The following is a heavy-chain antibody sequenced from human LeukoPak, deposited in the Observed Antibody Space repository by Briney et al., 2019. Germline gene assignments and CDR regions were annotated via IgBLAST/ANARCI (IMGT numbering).Heavy chain of an antibody. CDR2: IRSKGDGGTT. CDR3: ATDVPTAIPQIDY. J-gene: IGHJ4*02. V-gene: IGHV3-15*01. Sequence: GGSLRLSCAASGLIFSNAWMSWVRQAPGKGLEWVARIRSKGDGGTTEYAASVRGRFIISRDDSKNMMFLQMDSLKNEDTAVYYCATDVPTAIPQIDYWGQGTLVTVSS. CDR1: GLIFSNAW. D-gene: IGHD2-2*02.